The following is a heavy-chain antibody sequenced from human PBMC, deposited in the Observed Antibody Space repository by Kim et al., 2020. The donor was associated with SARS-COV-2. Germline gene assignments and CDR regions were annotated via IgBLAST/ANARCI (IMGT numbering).Heavy chain of an antibody. Sequence: GGFLRLSCAASGFTVSSNYMSWVRQAPGKGLEWVSVIYSGGSTYYADSVKGRFTISRDNSKNTLYLQMNSLRAEDTAVYYCARVAPGRPYYFDYWGQGTLVTVSS. CDR3: ARVAPGRPYYFDY. D-gene: IGHD1-26*01. J-gene: IGHJ4*02. CDR1: GFTVSSNY. V-gene: IGHV3-53*01. CDR2: IYSGGST.